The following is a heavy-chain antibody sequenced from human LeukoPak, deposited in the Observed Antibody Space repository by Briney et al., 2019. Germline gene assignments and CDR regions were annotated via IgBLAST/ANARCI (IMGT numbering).Heavy chain of an antibody. V-gene: IGHV4-4*07. CDR2: IYSSGTT. J-gene: IGHJ6*03. Sequence: SETLSLACTVPDGSIRTYPWAWVRQPAGRGLGWIGRIYSSGTTISNPSLKSRLTVSVDTSKNQFSLNLRSVTAADTAVYYCARNSPEWSHLRYFHYYYMDVWSKGTTVTVSS. CDR1: DGSIRTYP. D-gene: IGHD3-3*01. CDR3: ARNSPEWSHLRYFHYYYMDV.